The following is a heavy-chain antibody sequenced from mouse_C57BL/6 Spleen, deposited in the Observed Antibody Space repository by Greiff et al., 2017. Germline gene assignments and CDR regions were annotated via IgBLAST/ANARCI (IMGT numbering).Heavy chain of an antibody. Sequence: QVQLKESGPELVKPGASVKISCKASGYSFTSYYIHWVKQRPGQGLEWIGWIYPGSGNTKYNEKFKGKATLTADTSSSTAYMQLSSLTSEDSAVYYCARGGYDGYYDYWGQGTSVTVSS. CDR3: ARGGYDGYYDY. V-gene: IGHV1-66*01. CDR2: IYPGSGNT. D-gene: IGHD2-3*01. J-gene: IGHJ4*01. CDR1: GYSFTSYY.